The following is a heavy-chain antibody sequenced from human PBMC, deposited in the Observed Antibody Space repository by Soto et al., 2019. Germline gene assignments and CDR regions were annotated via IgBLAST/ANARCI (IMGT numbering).Heavy chain of an antibody. Sequence: SETLSLTCTVSGGSISSSSYYWGWIRQPPGKGLEWIGSIYYSGSTYYNPSLKSRVTISVDTSKNQFSLKLSSVTAEDTAVYYCARDIGWQQLRGYFDYWGLGTLVTVS. V-gene: IGHV4-39*02. CDR2: IYYSGST. CDR3: ARDIGWQQLRGYFDY. D-gene: IGHD5-12*01. CDR1: GGSISSSSYY. J-gene: IGHJ4*02.